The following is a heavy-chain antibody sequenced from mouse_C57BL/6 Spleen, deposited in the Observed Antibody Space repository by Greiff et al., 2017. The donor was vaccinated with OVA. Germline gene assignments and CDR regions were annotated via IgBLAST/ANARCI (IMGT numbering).Heavy chain of an antibody. J-gene: IGHJ3*01. Sequence: EVQLVESGGGLVQPKGSLKLSCAASGFTFNTYAMHWVRQAPGKGLEWVARIRSKSSNYATYYADSVKDRFTISRDDSQSMLYLQMNNLKSEDTAMYYCVRSYDGHYLAWCAYWGQGTLVTVSA. CDR3: VRSYDGHYLAWCAY. CDR1: GFTFNTYA. CDR2: IRSKSSNYAT. D-gene: IGHD2-3*01. V-gene: IGHV10-3*01.